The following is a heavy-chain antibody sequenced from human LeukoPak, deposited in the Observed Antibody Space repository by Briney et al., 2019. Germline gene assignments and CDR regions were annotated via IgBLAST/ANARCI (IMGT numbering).Heavy chain of an antibody. CDR3: ARDRGYCSSTSCSPFDY. D-gene: IGHD2-2*01. J-gene: IGHJ4*02. CDR2: IYTSGST. CDR1: GGSISSYY. V-gene: IGHV4-4*07. Sequence: SETLSLTCTVSGGSISSYYWSWIRQPAGKGLEWIGRIYTSGSTNYNPSLKSRVTMSVDTSKNQFSLKLSSVTAADTAVYCCARDRGYCSSTSCSPFDYWGQGTLVTVSS.